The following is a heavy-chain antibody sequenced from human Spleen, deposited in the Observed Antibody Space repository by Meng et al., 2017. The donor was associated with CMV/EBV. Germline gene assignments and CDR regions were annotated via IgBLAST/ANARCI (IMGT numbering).Heavy chain of an antibody. CDR2: INPNSGGT. V-gene: IGHV1-2*02. Sequence: ASVKVSCKASGYTFTAYYMHWVRQAPGQGLEWMGWINPNSGGTNYVQKFQGRVTMTRDTSISTAYMELSSLRSDDTAVYYCARDLRYYESSGLIDYWGQGTLVTVSS. CDR3: ARDLRYYESSGLIDY. D-gene: IGHD3-22*01. J-gene: IGHJ4*02. CDR1: GYTFTAYY.